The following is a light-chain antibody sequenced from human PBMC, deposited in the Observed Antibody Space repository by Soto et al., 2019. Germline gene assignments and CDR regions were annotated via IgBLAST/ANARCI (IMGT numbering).Light chain of an antibody. Sequence: QSALTQPPSASGTPGQRVTISCSGSSSNIGSNTVNWYQQLPGTAPKLLIYSNNQRPSGVPDRFSGSKSGTSASLAISGLQSEDEADYYCAAWDDSLNGRVFGGGTTLTDL. CDR3: AAWDDSLNGRV. V-gene: IGLV1-44*01. CDR2: SNN. J-gene: IGLJ3*02. CDR1: SSNIGSNT.